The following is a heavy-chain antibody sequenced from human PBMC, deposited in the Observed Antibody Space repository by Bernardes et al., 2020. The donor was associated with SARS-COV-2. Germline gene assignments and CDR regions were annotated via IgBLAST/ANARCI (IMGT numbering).Heavy chain of an antibody. CDR3: ARGPGSAIYFSSFDL. Sequence: GGALRLPCVVFGITLTTHGLPWVPPGPSEGLEWVAFTWFCGTRPNYADSVKGRFTISRDNSRNTLYLEMNSLRVEDTAVYFCARGPGSAIYFSSFDLWGRGAPVTVSS. J-gene: IGHJ2*01. CDR1: GITLTTHG. CDR2: TWFCGTRP. V-gene: IGHV3-33*01. D-gene: IGHD3-10*01.